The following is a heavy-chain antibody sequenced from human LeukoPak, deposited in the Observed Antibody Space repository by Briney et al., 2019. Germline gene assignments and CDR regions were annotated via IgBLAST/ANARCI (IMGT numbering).Heavy chain of an antibody. V-gene: IGHV4-31*03. CDR3: ARDGRRYFDWQAGGHWFDP. CDR2: IYYSGST. D-gene: IGHD3-9*01. Sequence: TLSLTCTVSGGSISSGGYYWSWIRQHPGQGLEWIGYIYYSGSTYYNPSLKSRVTISVDTSKNQFSLKLSSVTAADTAVYYCARDGRRYFDWQAGGHWFDPWGQGTLVTVSS. J-gene: IGHJ5*02. CDR1: GGSISSGGYY.